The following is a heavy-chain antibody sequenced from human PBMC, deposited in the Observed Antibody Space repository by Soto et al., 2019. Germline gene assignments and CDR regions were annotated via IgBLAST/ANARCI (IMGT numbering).Heavy chain of an antibody. CDR3: ARSLSGYDSHDAFDI. V-gene: IGHV3-13*01. D-gene: IGHD5-12*01. CDR2: IVTVGDT. J-gene: IGHJ3*02. Sequence: GSLRLSCAASGFTFSDYDMHWVRQAAGKGLEWVSAIVTVGDTYYLGSVKGRFTVSRENAKNSLYLQMNSLRAGDTAVYYCARSLSGYDSHDAFDIWGQGTMVTVSS. CDR1: GFTFSDYD.